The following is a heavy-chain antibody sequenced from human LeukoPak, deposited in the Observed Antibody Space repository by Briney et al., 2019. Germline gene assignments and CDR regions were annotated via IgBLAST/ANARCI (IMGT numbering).Heavy chain of an antibody. CDR1: GYTFTSYD. CDR3: PRDPNLAARDY. Sequence: PGASVKVSCKASGYTFTSYDINWVRQAAGQGLEWMGRMNPNSGNTGYAQKFQGRVTMTRDTSISTAYKDLSNVRAEDTAGYYCPRDPNLAARDYWGQGTLVTVSS. V-gene: IGHV1-8*01. CDR2: MNPNSGNT. D-gene: IGHD6-6*01. J-gene: IGHJ4*02.